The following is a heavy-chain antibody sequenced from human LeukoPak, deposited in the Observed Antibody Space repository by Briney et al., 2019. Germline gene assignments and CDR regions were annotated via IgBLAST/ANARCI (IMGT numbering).Heavy chain of an antibody. J-gene: IGHJ4*02. CDR2: ISGSGGST. CDR3: AKDRNSSGWYFFDY. V-gene: IGHV3-23*01. CDR1: GFTFSSYG. Sequence: GGSLRLSCAASGFTFSSYGMSWVRQAPGKGLEWVSAISGSGGSTYYADSVKGRFTISRDNSKNTLYLQMNSLRAEDTAVYYCAKDRNSSGWYFFDYWGQGTLITVSS. D-gene: IGHD6-19*01.